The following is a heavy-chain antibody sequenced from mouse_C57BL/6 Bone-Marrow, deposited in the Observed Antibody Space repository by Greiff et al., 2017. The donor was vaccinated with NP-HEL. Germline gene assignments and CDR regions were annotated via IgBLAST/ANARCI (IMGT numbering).Heavy chain of an antibody. CDR2: ISDGGSYT. Sequence: EVKLMESGGGLVKPGGSLKLSCAASGFTFSSYALSWVRQTPEKRLAWVATISDGGSYTYYPDNVKGRFTISRDNAKNNLYLQMSHLKSEDTAMYYCARDGLGGGYWGQGTTLTVSS. J-gene: IGHJ2*01. V-gene: IGHV5-4*01. CDR3: ARDGLGGGY. D-gene: IGHD4-1*01. CDR1: GFTFSSYA.